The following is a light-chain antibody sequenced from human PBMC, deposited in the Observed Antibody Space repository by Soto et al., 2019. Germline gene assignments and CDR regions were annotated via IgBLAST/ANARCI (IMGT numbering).Light chain of an antibody. Sequence: DIQMTQSPSSLSASVGDRVTITCRASQSISSYLNWYQQKPGKAPKLLIYAASSLQSGVPSSFSGSGSGTDFTLTISSLQPEDFATYYCQQSYSTPSFGGGTKVEIK. CDR1: QSISSY. J-gene: IGKJ4*01. V-gene: IGKV1-39*01. CDR2: AAS. CDR3: QQSYSTPS.